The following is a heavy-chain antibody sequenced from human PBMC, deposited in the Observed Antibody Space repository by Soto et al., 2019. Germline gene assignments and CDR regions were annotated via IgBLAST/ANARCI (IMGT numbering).Heavy chain of an antibody. CDR1: GGSISSSNW. D-gene: IGHD1-26*01. CDR2: IYHSGST. J-gene: IGHJ4*02. V-gene: IGHV4-4*02. CDR3: ARSGSYGGGYFDY. Sequence: QVQLQESGPGLVKPSGTLSLTCAVYGGSISSSNWWSWVRQPPGKGLEWIGEIYHSGSTNYNPSLKRRVTISVDKYKNQFSLKLSAVSAADTDVYYCARSGSYGGGYFDYWGQGTLVTVSS.